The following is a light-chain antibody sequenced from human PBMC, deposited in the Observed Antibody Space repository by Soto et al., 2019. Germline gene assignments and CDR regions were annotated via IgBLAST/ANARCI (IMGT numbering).Light chain of an antibody. Sequence: QSALTQPPSASGSPGQSVTISCTGTSSDVGGYNYVSWYQQHPGKAPKLMIYEVSKRPSGVPDRFSGSKSGNTASLTVSGLQAEDEAEYYCSSYAGSNNVVFGGGTKL. CDR1: SSDVGGYNY. J-gene: IGLJ2*01. V-gene: IGLV2-8*01. CDR3: SSYAGSNNVV. CDR2: EVS.